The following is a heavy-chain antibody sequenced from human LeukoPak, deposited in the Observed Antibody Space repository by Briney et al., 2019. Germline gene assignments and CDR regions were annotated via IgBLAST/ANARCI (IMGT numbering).Heavy chain of an antibody. CDR1: GFTFSSYG. Sequence: GGSLRLSCAASGFTFSSYGMHWVRQAPGKGLEWVAVISYDGSNKYHADSVKGRFTVSRDNSKNTLYLQMNSLRTEDTAVYYCAKEALLWFGEVSSHYFGMDVWGQGTTVTVSS. CDR3: AKEALLWFGEVSSHYFGMDV. D-gene: IGHD3-10*01. CDR2: ISYDGSNK. V-gene: IGHV3-30*18. J-gene: IGHJ6*02.